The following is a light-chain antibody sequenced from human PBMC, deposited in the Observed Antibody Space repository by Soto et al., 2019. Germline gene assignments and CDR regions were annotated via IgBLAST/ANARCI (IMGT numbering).Light chain of an antibody. CDR1: SSDVGGYNY. Sequence: QSVLTQPPSASGSHGQSVTISCTGTSSDVGGYNYVSWYQHHPGKAPKLMIYEVNKRPSGVSDRFSGSKSGNTASLTVSGLQAEDEADDYCSSYAGSNSVGVFGGGTKLTVL. CDR2: EVN. J-gene: IGLJ2*01. V-gene: IGLV2-8*01. CDR3: SSYAGSNSVGV.